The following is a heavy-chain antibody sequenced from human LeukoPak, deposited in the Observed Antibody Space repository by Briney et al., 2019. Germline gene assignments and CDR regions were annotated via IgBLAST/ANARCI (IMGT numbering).Heavy chain of an antibody. J-gene: IGHJ3*02. CDR2: IKQDGSEK. CDR1: GGSISSHY. D-gene: IGHD3-9*01. Sequence: LTCTVSGGSISSHYWTWIRQPPGKGLEWVANIKQDGSEKYYVDSVKGRFTISRDNAKNSLYLQMNSLRAEDTAVYYCARGNVLRYFDWSDAFDIWGQGTMVTVSS. V-gene: IGHV3-7*01. CDR3: ARGNVLRYFDWSDAFDI.